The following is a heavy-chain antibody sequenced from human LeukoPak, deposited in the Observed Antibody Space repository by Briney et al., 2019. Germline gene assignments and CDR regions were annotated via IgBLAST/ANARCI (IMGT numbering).Heavy chain of an antibody. J-gene: IGHJ4*02. D-gene: IGHD3-22*01. CDR3: ARANGYYYDSSGYYYYDDY. Sequence: SETLSLTCAVYGRSFSGYYWSWIRQPPGKGLEWIGEINHSGSTNYNPSLKSRVTISVDTSKNQFSLKLSSVTAADTAVYYCARANGYYYDSSGYYYYDDYWGQGTLVTVSS. CDR2: INHSGST. CDR1: GRSFSGYY. V-gene: IGHV4-34*01.